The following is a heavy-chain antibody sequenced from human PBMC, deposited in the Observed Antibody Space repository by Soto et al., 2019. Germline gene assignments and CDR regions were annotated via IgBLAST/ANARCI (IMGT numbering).Heavy chain of an antibody. Sequence: PSETLSLTCTVSYASINNYHWTWIRQPPGKGLEWIAYVYYTGTTNFNPSLRSRVSISMDTSKNQFSLKLRSVTASDTAVYYCATIRGLGDVSPYFDYWGQGRMVT. CDR2: VYYTGTT. CDR3: ATIRGLGDVSPYFDY. CDR1: YASINNYH. V-gene: IGHV4-59*08. J-gene: IGHJ4*02. D-gene: IGHD3-10*01.